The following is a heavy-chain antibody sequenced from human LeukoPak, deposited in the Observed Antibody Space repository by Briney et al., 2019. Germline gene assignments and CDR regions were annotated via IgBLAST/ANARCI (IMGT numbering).Heavy chain of an antibody. CDR2: INHSGST. CDR1: GGSFSGYY. V-gene: IGHV4-34*01. CDR3: ARHRLLGCSSTSCPPDWYFDY. J-gene: IGHJ4*02. D-gene: IGHD2-2*01. Sequence: PSETLSLTCAVYGGSFSGYYWSWIRQPPGKGLEWIGEINHSGSTNYNPSLKSRVTISVDTSKNQFSLKLSSVTAADTAVYYCARHRLLGCSSTSCPPDWYFDYWGQGTLVTVSS.